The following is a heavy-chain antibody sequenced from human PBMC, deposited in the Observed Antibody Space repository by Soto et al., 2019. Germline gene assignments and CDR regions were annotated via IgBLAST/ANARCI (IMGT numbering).Heavy chain of an antibody. CDR2: ISGSGGST. CDR3: AKDLMVRGVTYWFDP. CDR1: GFTFSSYA. D-gene: IGHD3-10*01. J-gene: IGHJ5*02. V-gene: IGHV3-23*01. Sequence: EVQLLESGGGLVQPGGSLRLSCAASGFTFSSYAMSWVRQAPGQGLEWVSAISGSGGSTYYADSVKGRFTISRDNSKNTLYLQMNSLRAEDTAVYDCAKDLMVRGVTYWFDPWGQGTLVTVSS.